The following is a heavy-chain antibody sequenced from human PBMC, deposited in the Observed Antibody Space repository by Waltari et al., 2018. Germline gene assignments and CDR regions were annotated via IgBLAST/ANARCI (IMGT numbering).Heavy chain of an antibody. V-gene: IGHV1-2*06. J-gene: IGHJ4*02. CDR2: INPNSGGT. Sequence: QVQLVQSGAEVKKPGASVKVSCKASGYTFTGYYMHWVRQAPGQGLEWMGRINPNSGGTNYAQKFQGRVTMTRDTSISTAYMELSMLRSDDTAVYYCARGRITIFGVEAYYFDYWGQGTLVTVSS. D-gene: IGHD3-3*01. CDR3: ARGRITIFGVEAYYFDY. CDR1: GYTFTGYY.